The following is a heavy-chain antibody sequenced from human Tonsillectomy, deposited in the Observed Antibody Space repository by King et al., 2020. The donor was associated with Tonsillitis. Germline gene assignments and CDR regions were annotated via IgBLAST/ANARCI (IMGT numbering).Heavy chain of an antibody. CDR3: AGTTRLFPV. CDR1: GFTFSRYS. D-gene: IGHD1-26*01. Sequence: QLVQSGGGLVKPGGSLRLSCAASGFTFSRYSMFWVRQAPGKGLEWVSSISSSSSYIKYVDSVKGRFTISRDNARNLVYLQMNSLRAEDTAVYYCAGTTRLFPVWGEGTAVTVSS. J-gene: IGHJ6*04. V-gene: IGHV3-21*01. CDR2: ISSSSSYI.